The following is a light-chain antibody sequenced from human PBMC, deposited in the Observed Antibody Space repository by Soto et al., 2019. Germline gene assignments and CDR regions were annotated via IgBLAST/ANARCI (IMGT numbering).Light chain of an antibody. CDR2: GAS. Sequence: EIVMTQSPATLSVSPGERATLSCRASQSVSSNLAWYQQKPGQAPRLLIYGASTRATGIPARFSGSGSGTELTHTISSLQSEDFAVYYCQQYNNWPPPLTFGGGTKVEIK. CDR3: QQYNNWPPPLT. CDR1: QSVSSN. J-gene: IGKJ4*01. V-gene: IGKV3-15*01.